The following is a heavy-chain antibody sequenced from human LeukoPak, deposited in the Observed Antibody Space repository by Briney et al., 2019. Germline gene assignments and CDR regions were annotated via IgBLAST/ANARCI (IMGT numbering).Heavy chain of an antibody. CDR3: ARMEIYYYGSGSYPNYFDY. J-gene: IGHJ4*02. Sequence: SETLSLTCTVSGGSISSYYWSWIRQPPGKGLEWIAYIYYSGSTNYNPSLKSRVTISVDTSKNQFSLKLSSVTAADTAVYYCARMEIYYYGSGSYPNYFDYWGQGTLVTVSS. D-gene: IGHD3-10*01. CDR2: IYYSGST. CDR1: GGSISSYY. V-gene: IGHV4-59*01.